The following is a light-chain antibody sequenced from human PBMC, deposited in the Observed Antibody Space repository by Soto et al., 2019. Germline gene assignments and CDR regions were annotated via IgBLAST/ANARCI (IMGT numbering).Light chain of an antibody. V-gene: IGKV1-39*01. CDR3: QQHNSYPFT. CDR1: QSISGY. J-gene: IGKJ4*01. Sequence: DIQMTQSPSSLFASVGDGVTITCRASQSISGYLNWYQQKPGKAPKLLIYAASSLRSGVPSRFSGSGSGTDFTLTITNLQPEDFATYYCQQHNSYPFTFGGGTKVDIK. CDR2: AAS.